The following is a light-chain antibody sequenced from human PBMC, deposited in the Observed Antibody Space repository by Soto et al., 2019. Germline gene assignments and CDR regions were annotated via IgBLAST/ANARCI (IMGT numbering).Light chain of an antibody. Sequence: EIVLTQSPATLSLSPGQRATLSCRASQSVSTYLAWYQQKPGQAPRLLIYDASTRATGIPARFSGSGSGTDFTLTISSLEPEDLAVYYCQQRSNRPPTWTFGQGTKVEIK. CDR1: QSVSTY. V-gene: IGKV3-11*01. CDR2: DAS. CDR3: QQRSNRPPTWT. J-gene: IGKJ1*01.